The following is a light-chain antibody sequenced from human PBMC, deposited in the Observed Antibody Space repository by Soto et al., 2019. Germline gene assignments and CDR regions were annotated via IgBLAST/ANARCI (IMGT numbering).Light chain of an antibody. V-gene: IGKV1-39*01. Sequence: DIQMTQSPSSLSASVGDRVTITCRASQSITTYLNWYQQKPGKAPKLPIYAASTLQSGVPSGFSGSGSGTDFTLTISSLQPEDFATYYCQQSYSAPYSFGQGTKLEIK. CDR1: QSITTY. CDR3: QQSYSAPYS. CDR2: AAS. J-gene: IGKJ2*03.